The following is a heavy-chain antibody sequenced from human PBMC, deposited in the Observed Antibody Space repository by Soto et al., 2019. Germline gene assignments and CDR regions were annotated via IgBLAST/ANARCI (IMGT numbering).Heavy chain of an antibody. V-gene: IGHV3-15*07. CDR2: IKSKTDGGTT. D-gene: IGHD2-15*01. Sequence: LRLSCAASGFTFSNAWMNWVRQAPGKGLEWVGRIKSKTDGGTTDYAAPVKGRFTISRDDSKNTLYLQMNSLKTEDTAVYYCTTVGVVAALRADYYYYYGMDVWGQGTTVTVSS. CDR1: GFTFSNAW. J-gene: IGHJ6*02. CDR3: TTVGVVAALRADYYYYYGMDV.